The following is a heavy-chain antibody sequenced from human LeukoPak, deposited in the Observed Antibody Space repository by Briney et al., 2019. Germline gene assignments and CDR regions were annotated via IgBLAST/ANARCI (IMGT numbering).Heavy chain of an antibody. J-gene: IGHJ3*02. D-gene: IGHD3-22*01. Sequence: PSETLSLTCTVSGGSISSYYWSWIRQPPGKGLEWIGYIYYSGSTNYNPSLKSRVTISVDTSKNQFSLKLSSVTAADTAVYYCARPNYDSSGYYRLDAFDIWGQGTMVTVSS. CDR3: ARPNYDSSGYYRLDAFDI. CDR2: IYYSGST. CDR1: GGSISSYY. V-gene: IGHV4-59*08.